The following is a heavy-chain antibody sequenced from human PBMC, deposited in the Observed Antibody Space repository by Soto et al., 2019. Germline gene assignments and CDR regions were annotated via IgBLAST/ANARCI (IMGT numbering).Heavy chain of an antibody. CDR2: IIGSGGST. V-gene: IGHV3-23*01. CDR3: ANPTFAVASLYCYYYMDV. Sequence: EVQLLESGGGLVHPGGSLRLSCAASGFTFSSYAMSWVRQAPGKGLEWVSAIIGSGGSTYYAGSVKGRFTISRDNCKNTLYLQMNSLSAEDTAVYYRANPTFAVASLYCYYYMDVWAKGPRSPSR. D-gene: IGHD2-2*01. CDR1: GFTFSSYA. J-gene: IGHJ6*03.